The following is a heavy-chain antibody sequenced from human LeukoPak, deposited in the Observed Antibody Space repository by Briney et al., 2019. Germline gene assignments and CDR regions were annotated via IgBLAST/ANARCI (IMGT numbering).Heavy chain of an antibody. J-gene: IGHJ5*02. Sequence: SETLSLTCTVSGGSISSSSYYWGWLRQPPGKGLEWVGSIYYSGSTYYNPSLKSRVTISVATSKNQFSLKLSSVTAACTAVYYWARHHAPSWFGELLYLTRLDRWGQGTLVTVSS. V-gene: IGHV4-39*01. CDR3: ARHHAPSWFGELLYLTRLDR. D-gene: IGHD3-10*01. CDR1: GGSISSSSYY. CDR2: IYYSGST.